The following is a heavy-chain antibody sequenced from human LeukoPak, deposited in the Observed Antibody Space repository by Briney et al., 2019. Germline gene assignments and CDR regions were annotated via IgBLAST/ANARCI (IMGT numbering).Heavy chain of an antibody. J-gene: IGHJ4*02. CDR2: IYSSVT. CDR1: GFTVSSNS. V-gene: IGHV3-66*03. D-gene: IGHD1-26*01. Sequence: GGSLRLSCTVSGFTVSSNSMSWVRQAPGKGLEWVSFIYSSVTHYSDSVKGRFTISRDNSRNTLYLQMNTLRAEDTAVYYCANYYADYSDYWGQGTLVTVSS. CDR3: ANYYADYSDY.